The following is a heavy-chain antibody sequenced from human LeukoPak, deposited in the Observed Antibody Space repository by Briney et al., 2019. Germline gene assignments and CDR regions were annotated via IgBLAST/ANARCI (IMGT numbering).Heavy chain of an antibody. D-gene: IGHD2-21*01. V-gene: IGHV3-30*18. J-gene: IGHJ3*02. CDR2: ISYDGSNK. Sequence: PGRSLRLSCAASGFTFSSYGMHWVRQAPGKGLEWVAVISYDGSNKYYADSVKGRFTISRDNSKNTLYLQMNSLRAEGTAVYYCAKIPMSNAFDIWGQGTMVTVSS. CDR1: GFTFSSYG. CDR3: AKIPMSNAFDI.